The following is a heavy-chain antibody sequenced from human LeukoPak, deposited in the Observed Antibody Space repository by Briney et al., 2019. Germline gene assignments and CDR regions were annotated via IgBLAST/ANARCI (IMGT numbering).Heavy chain of an antibody. Sequence: TGGSLRLSCAASGFTFSSYAMSWVRQAPGKGLEWVSAISGSGGSTYYADSVKGRFTISRDNSKNTLYLQMNSLRAEDTAVYYCAKHPQLRYFDWFPTFFDWGQGTLVTGSS. D-gene: IGHD3-9*01. CDR1: GFTFSSYA. J-gene: IGHJ4*02. CDR2: ISGSGGST. CDR3: AKHPQLRYFDWFPTFFD. V-gene: IGHV3-23*01.